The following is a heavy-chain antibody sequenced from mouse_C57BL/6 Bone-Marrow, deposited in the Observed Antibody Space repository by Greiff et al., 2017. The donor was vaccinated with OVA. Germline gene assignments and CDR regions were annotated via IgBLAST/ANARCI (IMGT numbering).Heavy chain of an antibody. D-gene: IGHD1-3*01. Sequence: QVQLQQSGAELARPGASVKLSCKASGYTFTSYGISWVKQRTGQGLEWIGEIYPRSGNTYYNEKFKGKATLTADKSSSTAYMELRSLTSEDSEVYFCARRLTWFAYWGQGTLVTVSA. CDR3: ARRLTWFAY. CDR2: IYPRSGNT. CDR1: GYTFTSYG. J-gene: IGHJ3*01. V-gene: IGHV1-81*01.